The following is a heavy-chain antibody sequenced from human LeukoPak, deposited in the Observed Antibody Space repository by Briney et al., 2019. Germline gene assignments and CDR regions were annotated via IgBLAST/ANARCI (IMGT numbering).Heavy chain of an antibody. CDR3: AKDRNWNFNFDY. J-gene: IGHJ4*02. Sequence: PGRSLRLSCAASGFTFSSYGMHWVRQAPGKGLEWLAVISYDGSNKYYADSVKGRFTISRDNSKNTLYLQMNSLRAEDTAVYYCAKDRNWNFNFDYWGQGTLVTVSS. CDR1: GFTFSSYG. V-gene: IGHV3-30*18. D-gene: IGHD1-7*01. CDR2: ISYDGSNK.